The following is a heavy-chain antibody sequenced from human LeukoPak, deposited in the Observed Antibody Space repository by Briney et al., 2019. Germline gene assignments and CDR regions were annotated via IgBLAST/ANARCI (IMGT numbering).Heavy chain of an antibody. CDR2: IYYSGST. D-gene: IGHD6-19*01. CDR1: GGSIRNYY. CDR3: ASSSGIGAGSWFDP. V-gene: IGHV4-59*01. J-gene: IGHJ5*02. Sequence: SETLSLTCTVSGGSIRNYYWSWIRQPPGKGLEWIGYIYYSGSTNYNPSLKSRVTISVDTSKNQFSLKLSSVTAADTAVYYCASSSGIGAGSWFDPWGQGTLVTVSS.